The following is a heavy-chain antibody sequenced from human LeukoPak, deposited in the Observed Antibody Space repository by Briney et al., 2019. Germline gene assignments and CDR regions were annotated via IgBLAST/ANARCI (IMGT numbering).Heavy chain of an antibody. D-gene: IGHD5-12*01. J-gene: IGHJ4*02. CDR3: ARLQYPFGGYVSFDY. CDR1: GGSFTTYY. V-gene: IGHV4-59*08. Sequence: SETLSLTCTVSGGSFTTYYWSWVRQPPGKGLEWMGYIYYSGNTNYNPSLKSRVTISVDTSKRQFSLRLNSVTAADTAVYYCARLQYPFGGYVSFDYWGRGVLVTVSS. CDR2: IYYSGNT.